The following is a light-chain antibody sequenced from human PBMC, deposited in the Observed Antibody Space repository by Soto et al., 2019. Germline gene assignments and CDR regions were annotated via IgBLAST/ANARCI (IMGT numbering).Light chain of an antibody. J-gene: IGLJ3*02. CDR2: ENN. CDR1: SSNIGNNY. CDR3: GTWDSSLSSWV. Sequence: QTVVTQPPSVSAAPGQTVTISCSGSSSNIGNNYVSWYQQLPRTAPKLLIYENNKRPSGIPDRFSGSKSGTSATLGITGLQTGDEADYYCGTWDSSLSSWVFGGGTKVTVL. V-gene: IGLV1-51*02.